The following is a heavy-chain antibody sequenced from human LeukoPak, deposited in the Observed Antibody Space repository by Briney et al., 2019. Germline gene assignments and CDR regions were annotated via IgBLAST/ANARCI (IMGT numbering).Heavy chain of an antibody. CDR2: IILIFGTE. CDR3: ARGTAYDSSGYPTGESDY. J-gene: IGHJ4*02. CDR1: GGTFSSYA. D-gene: IGHD3-22*01. Sequence: SVKVSCKVSGGTFSSYAISWVRQAPGQGLEWMGGIILIFGTENYAQKFQGRDTITADEYTSTAYMELSSLRSEDTAVYYCARGTAYDSSGYPTGESDYWGQGTLVTVSS. V-gene: IGHV1-69*13.